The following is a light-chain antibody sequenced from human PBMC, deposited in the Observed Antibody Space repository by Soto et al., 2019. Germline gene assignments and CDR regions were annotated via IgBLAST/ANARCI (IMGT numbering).Light chain of an antibody. J-gene: IGKJ5*01. CDR2: KAS. CDR1: PTISSW. V-gene: IGKV1-5*03. CDR3: QQYDNWPPIT. Sequence: DIQMTQSPSTLSGSVGYRVTITCRASPTISSWLAWYQQKAGKAPKLLIYKASTLKSGVPSRFSGSRSGTEFSLTISSLQPDDFAVYYCQQYDNWPPITFGQGTRLEIK.